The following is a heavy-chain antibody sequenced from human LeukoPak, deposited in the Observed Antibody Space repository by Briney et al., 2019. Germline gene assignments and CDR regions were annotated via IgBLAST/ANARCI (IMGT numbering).Heavy chain of an antibody. Sequence: PSGTLSLTCAVSGVSISSSNWWSWVRQPPGTGLEWIGEIYHSGSTNYNPSLKSRVTISVDKSKNQFSLKLSSVTAADTAVYYCASSIRYSGYEADYWGQGTLVTVSS. CDR3: ASSIRYSGYEADY. CDR1: GVSISSSNW. CDR2: IYHSGST. V-gene: IGHV4-4*02. J-gene: IGHJ4*02. D-gene: IGHD5-12*01.